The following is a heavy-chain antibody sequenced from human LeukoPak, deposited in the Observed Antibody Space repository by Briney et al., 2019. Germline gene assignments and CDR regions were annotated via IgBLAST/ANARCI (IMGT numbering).Heavy chain of an antibody. D-gene: IGHD4-23*01. J-gene: IGHJ4*02. CDR1: GFTFHDYV. Sequence: GGSLRLSCAASGFTFHDYVMHWVRQVPGKGLEWVSAISWNNDTIGYADSVKGRFTISRDNAKNSLYLQMNSLRAEDTAVYYCAGLGGAYGGRLDYWGQGTLVTVSS. CDR2: ISWNNDTI. CDR3: AGLGGAYGGRLDY. V-gene: IGHV3-9*01.